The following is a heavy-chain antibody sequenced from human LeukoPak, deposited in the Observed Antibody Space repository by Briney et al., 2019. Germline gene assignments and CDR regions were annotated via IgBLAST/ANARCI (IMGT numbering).Heavy chain of an antibody. CDR3: ARDPSGSFAFDI. J-gene: IGHJ3*02. Sequence: GGSLRLSCAASGSTFSSHTMNWVRQAPGKGLEWISYISNTGSVIYYADSVKGRFTISRDNAKNSLYLQMNSLRAEDTAVYYCARDPSGSFAFDIWGQGTMVTVSS. V-gene: IGHV3-48*04. D-gene: IGHD1-26*01. CDR1: GSTFSSHT. CDR2: ISNTGSVI.